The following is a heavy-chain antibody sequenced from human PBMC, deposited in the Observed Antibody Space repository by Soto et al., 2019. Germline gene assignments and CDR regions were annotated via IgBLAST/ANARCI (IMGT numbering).Heavy chain of an antibody. CDR2: ISTYNGDA. J-gene: IGHJ6*02. CDR1: GCTFSTSG. CDR3: AREGPRPYYYYGMDV. Sequence: QAQLEQSGAEVKKPGASVKVSCKSSGCTFSTSGISWVRQAPGQGLEWMGWISTYNGDANYAQRFQGRVTMTTDTSTSTTFMELRSLRSDDTAVYYCAREGPRPYYYYGMDVWGQGTTVTVSS. D-gene: IGHD6-6*01. V-gene: IGHV1-18*01.